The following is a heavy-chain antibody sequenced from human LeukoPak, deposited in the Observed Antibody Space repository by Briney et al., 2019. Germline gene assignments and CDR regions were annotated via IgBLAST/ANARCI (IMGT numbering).Heavy chain of an antibody. CDR3: ARDRITIFGVVLDY. J-gene: IGHJ4*02. V-gene: IGHV3-7*01. Sequence: GGSLRLSCAASGFTFSSYWMSWVRQAPGKGLEWGANIKQDGSEKYYVDSVKGRFTISRDNAKKSLYLQINSLRAEDTAVYYCARDRITIFGVVLDYWGQGTLVTVSS. CDR1: GFTFSSYW. CDR2: IKQDGSEK. D-gene: IGHD3-3*01.